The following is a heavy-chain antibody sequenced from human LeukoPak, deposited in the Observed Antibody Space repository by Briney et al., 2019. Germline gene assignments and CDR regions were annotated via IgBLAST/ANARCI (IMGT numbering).Heavy chain of an antibody. CDR2: INPSGGST. V-gene: IGHV1-46*01. Sequence: GASVKVSCKASGYTFTSYYMHWVRQAPGQGLEWMGIINPSGGSTSYAQKFQGRVTMTRDTSTSTVYMELSSLRSEDTAEYYCARDSGPSANYYYYGMDVWGQGTTVTVSS. CDR1: GYTFTSYY. J-gene: IGHJ6*02. D-gene: IGHD1-14*01. CDR3: ARDSGPSANYYYYGMDV.